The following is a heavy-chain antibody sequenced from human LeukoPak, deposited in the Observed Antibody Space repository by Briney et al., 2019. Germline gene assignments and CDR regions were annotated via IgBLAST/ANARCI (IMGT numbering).Heavy chain of an antibody. D-gene: IGHD4-17*01. CDR3: ATMPHYGDLNYSFGC. CDR1: GLTFSSHW. CDR2: ISGGGSYT. V-gene: IGHV3-21*01. Sequence: GGSLRLSCAASGLTFSSHWMHWVRQAPGRGLEWVSSISGGGSYTYHGDSVKGRFTISRDNANNSLFLQMNSLRAEDTAVYYCATMPHYGDLNYSFGCWGQGTLVTVSS. J-gene: IGHJ4*02.